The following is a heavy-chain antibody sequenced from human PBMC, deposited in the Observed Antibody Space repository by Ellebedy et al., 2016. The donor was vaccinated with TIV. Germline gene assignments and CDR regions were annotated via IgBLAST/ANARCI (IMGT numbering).Heavy chain of an antibody. CDR3: ARDQYFHDSSGYYLGY. CDR1: GGSISSYY. Sequence: SETLSLXXTVSGGSISSYYWTWIRQTAGKGLEWIGRISTSGTAYYNPSLKSRVTISLDTSKNQFSLNLNSVTAADTAVYYCARDQYFHDSSGYYLGYWGQGTLVTVSS. D-gene: IGHD3-22*01. J-gene: IGHJ4*02. CDR2: ISTSGTA. V-gene: IGHV4-4*07.